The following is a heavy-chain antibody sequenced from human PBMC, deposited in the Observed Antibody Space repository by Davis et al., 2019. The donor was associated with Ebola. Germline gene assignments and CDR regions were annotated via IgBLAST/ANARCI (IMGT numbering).Heavy chain of an antibody. CDR1: GGSISSHY. Sequence: MPSETLSLTCIVSGGSISSHYWSWIRQPPGKGLEWIGYIYNSGSTNYNPSLKSRVTISVDTSKNQFSLKLSSVTAADTAIYYCARVGGDGKSHLEGLDHWGQGTLVTVSS. J-gene: IGHJ4*02. V-gene: IGHV4-59*11. CDR2: IYNSGST. CDR3: ARVGGDGKSHLEGLDH. D-gene: IGHD3-16*01.